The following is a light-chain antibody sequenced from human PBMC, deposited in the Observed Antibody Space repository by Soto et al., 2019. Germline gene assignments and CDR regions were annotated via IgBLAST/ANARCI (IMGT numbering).Light chain of an antibody. V-gene: IGLV2-18*02. Sequence: QSALTQPPSVSGSPGQSVTISCTGTSSDVGSYNGVSWYQQPPGTAPKLMIYDVSNRPSGVPDRFSGSKSGNTASLTISGLQAEDEDDYYCSSYTRSSTYVFGTGTKVTVL. CDR1: SSDVGSYNG. CDR2: DVS. CDR3: SSYTRSSTYV. J-gene: IGLJ1*01.